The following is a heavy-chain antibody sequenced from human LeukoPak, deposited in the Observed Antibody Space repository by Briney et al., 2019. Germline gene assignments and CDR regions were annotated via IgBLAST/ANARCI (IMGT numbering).Heavy chain of an antibody. Sequence: GGSLRLSCGASGFTFGGYWMYWVRQAPGKGLEWVANIKYDGSEKNYVDSVKGRFTISRDNAKNSLYLQMNSLRAEDTAVYYFARDGVSSSPDFDYWGQGTLVTVSS. CDR3: ARDGVSSSPDFDY. V-gene: IGHV3-7*01. J-gene: IGHJ4*02. D-gene: IGHD6-6*01. CDR1: GFTFGGYW. CDR2: IKYDGSEK.